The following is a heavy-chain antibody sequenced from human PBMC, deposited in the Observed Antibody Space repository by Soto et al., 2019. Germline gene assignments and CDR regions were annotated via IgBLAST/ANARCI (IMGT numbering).Heavy chain of an antibody. D-gene: IGHD6-6*01. CDR3: AKDLTRQLAYWLDP. J-gene: IGHJ5*02. CDR2: INAHSGGT. CDR1: GFSFTGYY. V-gene: IGHV1-2*02. Sequence: ASVKVSCKASGFSFTGYYIRWLRQAPGQGLEWMGWINAHSGGTEYAQKFQGRVTLTRDTSIATAYLTLTSLTSDDTALYYCAKDLTRQLAYWLDPWGQGXQVTVYS.